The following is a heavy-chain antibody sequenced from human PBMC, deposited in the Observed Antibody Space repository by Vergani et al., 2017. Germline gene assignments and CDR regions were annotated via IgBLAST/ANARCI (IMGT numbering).Heavy chain of an antibody. J-gene: IGHJ3*02. Sequence: QVQLQESGPGLVKPSETLSLTCTVSGGSISSYYWSWIRQPPGKGLEWIGYIYYSGSTNYNPSLKSRVTISVDTSKNQFSLKLSSVTAADTAVYYCARVPSSGYYYGAFDIWGQGTMVTVSS. V-gene: IGHV4-59*01. CDR3: ARVPSSGYYYGAFDI. D-gene: IGHD3-22*01. CDR2: IYYSGST. CDR1: GGSISSYY.